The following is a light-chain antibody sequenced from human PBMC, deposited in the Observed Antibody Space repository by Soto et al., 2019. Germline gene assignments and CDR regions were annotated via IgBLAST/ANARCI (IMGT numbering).Light chain of an antibody. CDR2: DAS. V-gene: IGKV3-20*01. J-gene: IGKJ1*01. CDR3: HQYGSSPWT. CDR1: RSVYSSY. Sequence: EIMLTRCPGTVSFSPGESATLSCRASRSVYSSYLAWYQQRPGQAPRLLFYDASIRATGIPDRFSGSGSGTDLSLTISRLGPEDFAVYYCHQYGSSPWTFGQGTKVDIK.